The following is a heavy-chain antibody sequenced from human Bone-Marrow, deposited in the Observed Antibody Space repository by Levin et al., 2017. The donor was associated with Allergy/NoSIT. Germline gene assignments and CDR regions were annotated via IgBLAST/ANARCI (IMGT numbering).Heavy chain of an antibody. CDR1: GFTSNYYW. CDR3: VRDPSSGVDY. V-gene: IGHV3-74*01. Sequence: LSLTCAGSGFTSNYYWMHWVRQAPGKGLVWVSRINPDGSSTRYADHVRGRFTISRDNALNKLYLQMDNLRVEDTAMYVCVRDPSSGVDYWGQGTLVTVSS. D-gene: IGHD3-22*01. J-gene: IGHJ4*02. CDR2: INPDGSST.